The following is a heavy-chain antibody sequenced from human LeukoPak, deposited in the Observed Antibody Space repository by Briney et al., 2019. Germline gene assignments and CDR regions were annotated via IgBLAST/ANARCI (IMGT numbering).Heavy chain of an antibody. CDR3: ARRYDILTGYEGDAFDI. J-gene: IGHJ3*02. V-gene: IGHV5-51*01. Sequence: GESLKISCKGSGYSVTSYWIGWVRQMPGKGREWMGIIYPGDSDTRYSPSFQGQVTISADKSISTAYLQWSSLKAADTAMYYCARRYDILTGYEGDAFDIWGQGTMVTVSS. D-gene: IGHD3-9*01. CDR1: GYSVTSYW. CDR2: IYPGDSDT.